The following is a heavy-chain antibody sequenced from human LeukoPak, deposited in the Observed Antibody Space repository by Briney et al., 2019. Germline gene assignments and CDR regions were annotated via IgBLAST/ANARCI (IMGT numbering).Heavy chain of an antibody. CDR3: ARGPDYYDSSDSDYYGIDV. D-gene: IGHD3-22*01. CDR2: INPSGGRT. J-gene: IGHJ6*02. CDR1: GYTFTSHY. V-gene: IGHV1-46*01. Sequence: GASVKVSCKASGYTFTSHYMHWVRQAPGQGLEWMGIINPSGGRTSYPQKFRGRVTMTRDTSTGTVYMELSSLRSEDTAVYYCARGPDYYDSSDSDYYGIDVWGQGTTVTVSS.